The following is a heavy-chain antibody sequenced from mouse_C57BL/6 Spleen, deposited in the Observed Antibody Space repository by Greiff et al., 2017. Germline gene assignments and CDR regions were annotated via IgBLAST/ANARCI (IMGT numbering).Heavy chain of an antibody. CDR3: ARGGTAMDY. CDR1: GYSITSGYY. D-gene: IGHD2-14*01. V-gene: IGHV3-6*01. Sequence: EVQLQQSGPGLVKPSQSLSLTCSVTGYSITSGYYWNWIRQFPGNKLEWMGYISYDGSNNYNPSLKNRISITRDTSKNQFFLKLNSVTTEDTATXYCARGGTAMDYWGQGTSVTVSS. J-gene: IGHJ4*01. CDR2: ISYDGSN.